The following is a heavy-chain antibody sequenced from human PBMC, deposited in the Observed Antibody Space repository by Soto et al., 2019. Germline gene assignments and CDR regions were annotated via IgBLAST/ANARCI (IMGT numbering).Heavy chain of an antibody. D-gene: IGHD3-10*01. J-gene: IGHJ5*02. CDR3: ARSYGSGSYSSRWFDP. CDR2: INYSGST. V-gene: IGHV4-39*07. Sequence: SETLSLTCTVSGCSISSSYYYWAWLRQPPGKGLEWIANINYSGSTNYNPSLKSRVAISVDTSKNQFSLKLSSVTAADTAVYYCARSYGSGSYSSRWFDPWGQGTLVTVSS. CDR1: GCSISSSYYY.